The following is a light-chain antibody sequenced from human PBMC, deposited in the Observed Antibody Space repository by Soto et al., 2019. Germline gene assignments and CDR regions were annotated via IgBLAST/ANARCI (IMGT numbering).Light chain of an antibody. V-gene: IGKV2-28*01. CDR2: LAS. J-gene: IGKJ1*01. CDR1: QSLLNSDGYNY. Sequence: DIVVTQSPLSLPVTPGEPASISCRSSQSLLNSDGYNYLDWYLQKPGQSPQLLIYLASNRASGVPDRFSGSGSGTDFTLTVSSLQPEDLATYYCQQSYTTPLTFGQGTKVDIK. CDR3: QQSYTTPLT.